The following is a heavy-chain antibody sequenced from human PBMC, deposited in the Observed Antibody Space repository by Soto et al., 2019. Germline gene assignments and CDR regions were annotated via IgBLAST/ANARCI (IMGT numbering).Heavy chain of an antibody. CDR2: ISSSSSTI. CDR1: GFTFSSYS. D-gene: IGHD4-4*01. J-gene: IGHJ6*03. Sequence: EVQLVESGGGLVQPGGSLRLSCAASGFTFSSYSMNWVRQAPGKGLEWVSYISSSSSTIYYADSVKGRFTISRDNAKNSLYLQMNSLRAEDTAVYYCARERVKLYYDYMDVWGKGSTVTVSS. V-gene: IGHV3-48*01. CDR3: ARERVKLYYDYMDV.